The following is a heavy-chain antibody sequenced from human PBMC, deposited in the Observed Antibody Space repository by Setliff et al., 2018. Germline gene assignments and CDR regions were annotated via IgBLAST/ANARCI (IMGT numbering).Heavy chain of an antibody. J-gene: IGHJ4*02. CDR3: ARDGGEY. CDR2: ISYDGSEK. D-gene: IGHD3-16*01. CDR1: GFTFSSYA. V-gene: IGHV3-30*04. Sequence: PGGSLRLSCAASGFTFSSYAMYWVRQAPGKGLEWVAVISYDGSEKYYVDSVKGRFTISRDNAKNSLYLQMNSLRAEDTAVYYCARDGGEYWGQGTLVTVSS.